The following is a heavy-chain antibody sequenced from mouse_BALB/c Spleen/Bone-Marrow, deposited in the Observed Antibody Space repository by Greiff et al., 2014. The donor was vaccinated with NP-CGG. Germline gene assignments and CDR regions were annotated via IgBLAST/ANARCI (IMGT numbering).Heavy chain of an antibody. CDR2: INPSSGYT. V-gene: IGHV1-4*01. CDR3: ARRDYGPFYALDY. J-gene: IGHJ4*01. CDR1: GYTFTSSR. Sequence: QVQLQQSGAELARPGASVKMSCKASGYTFTSSRIHWVKQRPGQGLEWIGYINPSSGYTNYNQNFKDKATSTADKSASTAYMQLTSLTSEDSAVYYCARRDYGPFYALDYWGQGTSVTVSS. D-gene: IGHD1-2*01.